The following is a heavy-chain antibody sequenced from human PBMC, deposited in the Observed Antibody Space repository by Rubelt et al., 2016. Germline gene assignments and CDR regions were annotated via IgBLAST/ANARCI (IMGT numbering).Heavy chain of an antibody. Sequence: QVQLQESGPGLVKPSETLSLTCTVSGDSISSYYWSWIRQPPGKGLEWIGSIYYSGSTNYNPSLKRRVTISVDTATTQFSLKLSSGTAADTAVYYCARDLRSGDYSVYYGMDVWGQGTTVTVSS. CDR1: GDSISSYY. CDR3: ARDLRSGDYSVYYGMDV. J-gene: IGHJ6*02. V-gene: IGHV4-59*01. D-gene: IGHD4-17*01. CDR2: IYYSGST.